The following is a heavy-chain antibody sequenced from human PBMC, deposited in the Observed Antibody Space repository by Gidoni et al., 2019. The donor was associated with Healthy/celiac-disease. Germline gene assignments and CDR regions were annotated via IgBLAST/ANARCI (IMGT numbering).Heavy chain of an antibody. Sequence: PGASVKVSCKASGSTFTSSYMPWVRQAPGQGLEWMGIINPSGGSTSYAQKFQGRVTMTRDTSTSTVYMELSSLRSEDTAVYYCARELVVPAAIKGWDSRAEMYYYYGMDVWGQGTTVTVSS. CDR2: INPSGGST. D-gene: IGHD2-2*01. V-gene: IGHV1-46*01. CDR1: GSTFTSSY. CDR3: ARELVVPAAIKGWDSRAEMYYYYGMDV. J-gene: IGHJ6*02.